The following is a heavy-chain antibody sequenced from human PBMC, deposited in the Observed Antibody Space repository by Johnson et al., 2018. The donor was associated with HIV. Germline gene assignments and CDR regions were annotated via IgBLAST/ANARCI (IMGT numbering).Heavy chain of an antibody. V-gene: IGHV3-15*01. CDR2: ITSKTDGGTI. CDR1: GFTFSCCD. CDR3: ARGFAGSGWYSHRPVGAFEI. J-gene: IGHJ3*02. D-gene: IGHD6-19*01. Sequence: EVLLLESGGGLVQPGGSLRLSCVAPGFTFSCCDMYWVRQAPGKGLERVGRITSKTDGGTIDYAAPVKGRFTISRDDSKNTLYLQMNSLRAEDTAVYYCARGFAGSGWYSHRPVGAFEIWGQGTMVTVSS.